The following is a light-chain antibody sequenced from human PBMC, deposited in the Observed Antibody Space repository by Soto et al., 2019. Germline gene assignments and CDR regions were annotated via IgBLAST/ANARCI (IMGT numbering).Light chain of an antibody. J-gene: IGKJ5*01. CDR2: AAS. CDR3: QQYGSSPT. V-gene: IGKV3-20*01. Sequence: EIVLTQSPGTLSLLPGERATLSCRASQSLSTSYLAWYRLKPGQAPRLLIYAASSRASGIPDRFSGSGSGTDFTLTISRLEPEDFAVYYCQQYGSSPTFGQGTRLEIK. CDR1: QSLSTSY.